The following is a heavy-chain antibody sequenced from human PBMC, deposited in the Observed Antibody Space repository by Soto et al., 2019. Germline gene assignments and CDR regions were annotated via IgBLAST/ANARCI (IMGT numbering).Heavy chain of an antibody. D-gene: IGHD3-9*01. V-gene: IGHV3-33*01. CDR1: GFTFSSYG. CDR3: ARLEYYDILTGYPLAYEGDAFDI. Sequence: QVQLVESGGGVVQPGRSLRLSCAASGFTFSSYGMHWVRQAPGKGLEWVAVIWYDGSNKYYADSVKGRFTISRDNSKNPLYLQMNSLRAEDTAVYYCARLEYYDILTGYPLAYEGDAFDIWGQGTMVTVSS. CDR2: IWYDGSNK. J-gene: IGHJ3*02.